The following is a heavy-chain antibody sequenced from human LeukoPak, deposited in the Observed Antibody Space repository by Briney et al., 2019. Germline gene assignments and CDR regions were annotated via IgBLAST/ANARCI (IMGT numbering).Heavy chain of an antibody. V-gene: IGHV4-34*01. CDR3: ARGGDSGLTI. D-gene: IGHD5-12*01. Sequence: SETLSLTCAVYGGSFSGYYWSWIRQPPGKGLEWIGEINHSGSTNYNPSLKGRVTISVDTSKNQFSLKLSSVTAADTAVYYCARGGDSGLTIWGQGTMVTVSS. CDR2: INHSGST. CDR1: GGSFSGYY. J-gene: IGHJ3*02.